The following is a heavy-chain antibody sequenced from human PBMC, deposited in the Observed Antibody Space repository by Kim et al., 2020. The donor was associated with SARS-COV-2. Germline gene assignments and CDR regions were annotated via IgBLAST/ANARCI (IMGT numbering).Heavy chain of an antibody. CDR2: FYYSGST. V-gene: IGHV4-31*03. CDR1: GGSISSGGYY. CDR3: ASREIRITIFGVVILDAFDI. J-gene: IGHJ3*02. Sequence: SETLSFTCTVSGGSISSGGYYWSWIRQHPGKGLEWIGNFYYSGSTYYNPSFESRVTISVDTSKNQFSLKLISVAAADTAVYYCASREIRITIFGVVILDAFDIWGQGTMVTVSS. D-gene: IGHD3-3*01.